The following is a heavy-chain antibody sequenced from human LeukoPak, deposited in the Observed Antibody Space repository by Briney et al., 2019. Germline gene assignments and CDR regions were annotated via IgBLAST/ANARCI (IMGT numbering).Heavy chain of an antibody. J-gene: IGHJ6*02. CDR1: GYTFTGYY. CDR3: AREGYQLLWIRSGMDV. Sequence: GASVTVSCKASGYTFTGYYMHWVRQAPGQGLEWMGWINPNSGGTNYAQKFQGRVTMTRDTSISTAYMELSRLRSDDTAVYYCAREGYQLLWIRSGMDVWGQGTTVTVSS. V-gene: IGHV1-2*02. CDR2: INPNSGGT. D-gene: IGHD2-2*01.